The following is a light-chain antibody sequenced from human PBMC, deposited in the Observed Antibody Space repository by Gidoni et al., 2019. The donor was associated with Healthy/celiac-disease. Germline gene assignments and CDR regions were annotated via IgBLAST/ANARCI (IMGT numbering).Light chain of an antibody. CDR1: QSVSSY. V-gene: IGKV3-11*01. CDR3: QQRSNWPLT. Sequence: EIVLTQSPATLSLSPGERATLSCRASQSVSSYLAWDQQKPGQAPSLLIYDASNRATGIPARFSGSGSGTDFTLTISSLEPEDFAVYYCQQRSNWPLTFGGGTKVEIK. J-gene: IGKJ4*01. CDR2: DAS.